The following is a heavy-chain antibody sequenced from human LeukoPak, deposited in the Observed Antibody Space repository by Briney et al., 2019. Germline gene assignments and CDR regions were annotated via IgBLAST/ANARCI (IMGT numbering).Heavy chain of an antibody. CDR1: GGTFSSDA. CDR3: VTLRGFNGIGVDV. V-gene: IGHV1-69*13. J-gene: IGHJ6*02. CDR2: IVPVFGTA. Sequence: SVKVSCKSSGGTFSSDAISWLRQAPGQGPEWMRGIVPVFGTASYAQKFQGRVTISADVYTTTAYMELSSLRSEDTAIYYCVTLRGFNGIGVDVWGQGTTVTVSS. D-gene: IGHD5-12*01.